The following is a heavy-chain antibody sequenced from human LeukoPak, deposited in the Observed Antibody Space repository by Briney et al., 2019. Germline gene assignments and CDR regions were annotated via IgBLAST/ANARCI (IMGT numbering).Heavy chain of an antibody. D-gene: IGHD2-2*01. CDR2: IRYDGSNK. Sequence: GGSLRLSCAASGFTFSSYGMHWVRQAPGKGLEWVAFIRYDGSNKYYADSVKGRFTISRDNSKNTLYLQMNSLRAEDTAVYYCATQVIGYCSSTSCPRVPFDIWGQGTMVTVSS. CDR1: GFTFSSYG. CDR3: ATQVIGYCSSTSCPRVPFDI. V-gene: IGHV3-30*02. J-gene: IGHJ3*02.